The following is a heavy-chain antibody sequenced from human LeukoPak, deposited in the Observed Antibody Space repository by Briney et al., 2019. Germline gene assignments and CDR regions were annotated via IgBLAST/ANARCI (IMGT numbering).Heavy chain of an antibody. V-gene: IGHV3-7*01. CDR2: IKPDGSDQ. CDR1: GFTFSSYW. J-gene: IGHJ6*02. CDR3: ARESARLLNGMDV. Sequence: PGGSLRLSCAASGFTFSSYWMSWVRQAPGKGLEWVANIKPDGSDQYYVDSVKGRFTISRDNSKNTLYLQMNSLRAEDTAVYYCARESARLLNGMDVWGQGTTVTVSS.